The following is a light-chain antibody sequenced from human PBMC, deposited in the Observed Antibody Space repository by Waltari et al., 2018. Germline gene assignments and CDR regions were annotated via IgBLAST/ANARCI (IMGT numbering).Light chain of an antibody. V-gene: IGKV2-30*02. J-gene: IGKJ2*01. Sequence: QSLVHSDGNTHLNLFHQRPGQSPSRLIYRVSNRDPGVPDRFSGGGSGTDFTLKISRVEAEDVGVYYCMQGTHLPYTFGQGTRLDIK. CDR1: QSLVHSDGNTH. CDR2: RVS. CDR3: MQGTHLPYT.